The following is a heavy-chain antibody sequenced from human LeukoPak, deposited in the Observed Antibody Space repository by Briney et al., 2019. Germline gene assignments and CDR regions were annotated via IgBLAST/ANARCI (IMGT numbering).Heavy chain of an antibody. Sequence: SETLSLTCAVYGGSFSGYYWSWIRQPPGKGLEWIGEINHSGSTNYNPSLKSRVTISVYTSKNQFSLKLSSVTAADTAVYYCARRYYGSGSSIDYWGQGTLVTVSS. CDR1: GGSFSGYY. CDR2: INHSGST. D-gene: IGHD3-10*01. J-gene: IGHJ4*02. V-gene: IGHV4-34*01. CDR3: ARRYYGSGSSIDY.